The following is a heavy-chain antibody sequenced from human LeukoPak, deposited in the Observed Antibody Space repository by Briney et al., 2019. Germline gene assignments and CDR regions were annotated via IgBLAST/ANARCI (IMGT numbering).Heavy chain of an antibody. V-gene: IGHV3-23*01. CDR2: VNENGRNT. CDR1: GFTFSKCG. Sequence: GASLRLSCAASGFTFSKCGMSWVRQAPGKGLEWVSTVNENGRNTHYADSVKGRFTISRDNSKNTLLFQMNSLRADDTALYYCTKGDGGSYPIDYWGQGTLVIVSS. CDR3: TKGDGGSYPIDY. D-gene: IGHD6-19*01. J-gene: IGHJ4*02.